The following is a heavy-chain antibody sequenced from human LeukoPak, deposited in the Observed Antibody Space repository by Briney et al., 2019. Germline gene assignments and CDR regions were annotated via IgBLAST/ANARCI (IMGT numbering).Heavy chain of an antibody. CDR1: GGSISSSSYY. J-gene: IGHJ6*03. Sequence: SETLSLTCTVSGGSISSSSYYWGWIRQPPGQGLEWIGYIYYSGSTNYNPSLKSRVTISVDTSKNQFSLKLSSVTAADTAVYYCARDSGYSSSWYGSASDYYYYMDVWGKGTTVTVSS. CDR3: ARDSGYSSSWYGSASDYYYYMDV. CDR2: IYYSGST. V-gene: IGHV4-61*01. D-gene: IGHD6-13*01.